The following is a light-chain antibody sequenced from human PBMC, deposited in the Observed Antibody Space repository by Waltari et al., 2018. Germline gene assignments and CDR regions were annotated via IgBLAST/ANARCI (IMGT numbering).Light chain of an antibody. V-gene: IGLV3-19*01. CDR3: NSRDISGNHWV. CDR1: SLRQSF. CDR2: GVG. J-gene: IGLJ3*02. Sequence: SSELTQDPAVSVALGQTVRITCQGDSLRQSFASWYQQKPGQAPVLVVFGVGNRPSGIPDRFSGSNSGNTAFLTFTGAQADDEADYYCNSRDISGNHWVFGGGTRLTVL.